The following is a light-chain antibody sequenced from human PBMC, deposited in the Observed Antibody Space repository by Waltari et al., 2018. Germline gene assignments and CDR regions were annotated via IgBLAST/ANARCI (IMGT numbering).Light chain of an antibody. CDR2: AAS. Sequence: AIRITQSPSSLSASTGDRVTITCRASQGISSYLAWYQQKPGKAPKLLIYAASTLQSGVPSRFSGSGSGTDFTLTISCLQSEDFATYYCQQYYSYPRGGLTFGGGTKVEIK. V-gene: IGKV1-8*01. CDR1: QGISSY. CDR3: QQYYSYPRGGLT. J-gene: IGKJ4*01.